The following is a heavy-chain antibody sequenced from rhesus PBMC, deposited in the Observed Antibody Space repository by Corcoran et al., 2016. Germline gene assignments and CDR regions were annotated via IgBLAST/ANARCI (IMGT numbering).Heavy chain of an antibody. CDR1: GFSLTTSGMG. CDR2: FYWDDDK. CDR3: ARARRWLAVNYFDY. D-gene: IGHD6-37*01. J-gene: IGHJ4*01. Sequence: QVTLKESGPALVKPTQTLTLTCPFSGFSLTTSGMGVGWFRQPPGKSLEWLALFYWDDDKRYSTSLKSRPTISKDTSKNQVVLTMTNRDPVDTATYYCARARRWLAVNYFDYWVQGVLVTVSS. V-gene: IGHV2-174*01.